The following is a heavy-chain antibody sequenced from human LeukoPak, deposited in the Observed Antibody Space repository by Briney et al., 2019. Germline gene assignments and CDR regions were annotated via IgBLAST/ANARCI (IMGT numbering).Heavy chain of an antibody. V-gene: IGHV4-34*01. Sequence: PSETLSLTCAVYGGSFSGYYWSWIRQPPGKGLEWIGEINHSGSTNYNPSLKSRVTISVDTSKNQFSLKLSSVTAADTAVYYCARLGRITTYYFDYWGQGTLVTVSS. D-gene: IGHD7-27*01. CDR3: ARLGRITTYYFDY. CDR2: INHSGST. J-gene: IGHJ4*02. CDR1: GGSFSGYY.